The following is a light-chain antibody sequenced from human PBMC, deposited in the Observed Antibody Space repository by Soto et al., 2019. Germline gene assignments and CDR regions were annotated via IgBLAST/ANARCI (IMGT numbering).Light chain of an antibody. V-gene: IGKV3-15*01. CDR3: QQYKKWPPLT. CDR1: QSVSSD. J-gene: IGKJ4*01. Sequence: EIVRTQSPATRSVSPGERATLSCRASQSVSSDVAWYQQKSCQAPRLLMYGASTRASGIPARFSGSGSGTEFTLTITNLQSDDFAVYFGQQYKKWPPLTFGGGTKVDIK. CDR2: GAS.